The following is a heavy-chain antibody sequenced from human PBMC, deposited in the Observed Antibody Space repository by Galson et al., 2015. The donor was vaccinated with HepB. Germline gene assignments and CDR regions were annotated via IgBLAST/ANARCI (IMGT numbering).Heavy chain of an antibody. CDR2: IIPIFGTA. J-gene: IGHJ3*02. V-gene: IGHV1-69*06. D-gene: IGHD5-18*01. CDR1: GGTFSSYA. CDR3: ASFSGYSYGYADHGAFDI. Sequence: SVKVSCKASGGTFSSYAISWVRQAPGQGLEWMGGIIPIFGTANYAQKFQGRVTITADKSTSTAYMELSSLRSEDTAVYYCASFSGYSYGYADHGAFDIWGQGTILAVSS.